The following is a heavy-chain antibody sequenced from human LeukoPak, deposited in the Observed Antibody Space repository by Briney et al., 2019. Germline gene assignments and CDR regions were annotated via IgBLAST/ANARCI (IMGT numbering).Heavy chain of an antibody. V-gene: IGHV3-7*01. CDR3: ARPAVDRRGASWFDY. CDR2: IKQDGSEK. D-gene: IGHD2-2*01. Sequence: GGSLRLSCAASGFTFSSYWMSWVRQAPGKGLEWVANIKQDGSEKYYVDSVKGRFTISRDNAKNSLDLQMNSLRAEDTAVYYCARPAVDRRGASWFDYWGQGTLVTVSS. CDR1: GFTFSSYW. J-gene: IGHJ4*02.